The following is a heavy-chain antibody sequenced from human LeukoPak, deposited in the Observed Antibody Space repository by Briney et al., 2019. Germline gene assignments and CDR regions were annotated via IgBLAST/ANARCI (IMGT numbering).Heavy chain of an antibody. CDR2: INTNTGNP. CDR1: GYTFTGYY. V-gene: IGHV7-4-1*02. CDR3: ARVTGYDWESSYDY. D-gene: IGHD5-12*01. Sequence: ASVKVSCKASGYTFTGYYLHWVRQAPGQGLEWMGWINTNTGNPTYAQGFTGRFVFSLDTSVSTAYLQISSLKAEDTAVYYCARVTGYDWESSYDYWGQGTLVTVSS. J-gene: IGHJ4*02.